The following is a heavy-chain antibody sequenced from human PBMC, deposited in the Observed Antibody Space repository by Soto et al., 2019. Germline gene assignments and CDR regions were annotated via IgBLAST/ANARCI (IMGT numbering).Heavy chain of an antibody. CDR2: ISYDGNNK. CDR1: GFIFSNSA. Sequence: PWWSMGLSCAGSGFIFSNSAFHWVRQAPGKGLEWVALISYDGNNKYYADSVKGRFTISRDNSKNTLYLQMHSLRADDTAVYYCASEVASYHRTGSSYYCDQGALVSVSS. V-gene: IGHV3-30-3*01. J-gene: IGHJ4*02. D-gene: IGHD3-22*01. CDR3: ASEVASYHRTGSSYY.